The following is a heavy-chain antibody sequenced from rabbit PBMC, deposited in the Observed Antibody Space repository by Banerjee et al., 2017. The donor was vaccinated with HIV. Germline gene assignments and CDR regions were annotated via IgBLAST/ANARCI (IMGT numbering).Heavy chain of an antibody. CDR3: ARDGAGYAGYGYAHL. CDR2: INTSSGNT. Sequence: QEQLEASGGGLVQPEGSLTLTCTASGFSFSSTYYMCWVRQAPGKGLELIACINTSSGNTVYATWAKGRFTISRTSSTTVALQMTSLTAADTATYFCARDGAGYAGYGYAHLWGPGTLVTVS. V-gene: IGHV1S45*01. CDR1: GFSFSSTYY. D-gene: IGHD6-1*01. J-gene: IGHJ6*01.